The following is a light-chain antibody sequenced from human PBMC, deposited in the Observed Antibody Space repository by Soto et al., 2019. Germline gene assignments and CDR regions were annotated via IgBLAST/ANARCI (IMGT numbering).Light chain of an antibody. Sequence: EIVMTQSPATLSVSPGERATLSCRASQSVSGNLAWYQQKPGQAPRLLIYGASTRATGIPARFSGSGSGTEFTLTISSLQSEDFAVSYCQQYNNWHPWTFGQGTKVEIK. CDR1: QSVSGN. J-gene: IGKJ1*01. CDR2: GAS. CDR3: QQYNNWHPWT. V-gene: IGKV3-15*01.